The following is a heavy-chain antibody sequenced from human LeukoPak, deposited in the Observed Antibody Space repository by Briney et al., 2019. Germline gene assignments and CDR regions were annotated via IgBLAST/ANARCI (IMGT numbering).Heavy chain of an antibody. CDR2: ISGSGGST. Sequence: PGGSLRLSCAASGFTFSSYAMSWVRQAPGKGLEWVSAISGSGGSTYYADSAKGRFTISRDNSKSTVYLQMNSLRPEDTAVYYCAKESASPFDSWGQGTLVTVSS. J-gene: IGHJ4*02. D-gene: IGHD2-2*01. CDR3: AKESASPFDS. V-gene: IGHV3-23*01. CDR1: GFTFSSYA.